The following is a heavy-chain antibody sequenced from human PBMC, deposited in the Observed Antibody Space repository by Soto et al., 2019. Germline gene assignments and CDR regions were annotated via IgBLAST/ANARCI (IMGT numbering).Heavy chain of an antibody. J-gene: IGHJ6*02. D-gene: IGHD3-22*01. CDR3: ARGSGDDSSGYPYYYGMDV. V-gene: IGHV1-8*01. CDR1: GCTFTSYD. CDR2: MNPNSGNT. Sequence: QVQLVQSGAEVKKPGASVKVSCKASGCTFTSYDINWVRQATGQGLEWMGWMNPNSGNTGYAQKFQGRVTMTRNTSISTAYMELSSLRSEDTAVYYCARGSGDDSSGYPYYYGMDVWGQGTTVTVSS.